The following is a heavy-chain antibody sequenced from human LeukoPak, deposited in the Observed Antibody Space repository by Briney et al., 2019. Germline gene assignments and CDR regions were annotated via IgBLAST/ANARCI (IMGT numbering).Heavy chain of an antibody. D-gene: IGHD5-12*01. V-gene: IGHV3-7*01. CDR1: GFNFNNYW. CDR3: ARDRKWLSIDY. Sequence: GGSLRLSCAASGFNFNNYWMSWLRQAPGKGLEWVANIKDDGSEEYYVDSVKGRFTIVRDNAYNSLYLQMNSLRAEDTAVYYCARDRKWLSIDYWGQGTLVTVSS. J-gene: IGHJ4*02. CDR2: IKDDGSEE.